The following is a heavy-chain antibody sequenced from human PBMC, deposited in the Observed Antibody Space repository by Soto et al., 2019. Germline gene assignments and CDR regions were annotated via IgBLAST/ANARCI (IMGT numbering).Heavy chain of an antibody. J-gene: IGHJ5*02. V-gene: IGHV1-58*01. CDR2: IVVGSGDT. CDR1: GYTFTNSA. D-gene: IGHD1-26*01. CDR3: AAEVGYL. Sequence: QMQLVQSGPEVKKPGTSVKVSCKGSGYTFTNSAVQWVRQARGQRLEWMGWIVVGSGDTKYAQKFQERVTFTRDVSTSTAYMELSSLKSEDTAVYYCAAEVGYLWGQGTLVTVSS.